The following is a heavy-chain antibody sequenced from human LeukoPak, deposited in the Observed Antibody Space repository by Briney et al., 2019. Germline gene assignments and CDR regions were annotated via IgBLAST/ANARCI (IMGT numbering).Heavy chain of an antibody. CDR3: ARGGGMVATTGP. J-gene: IGHJ5*02. Sequence: PSETLSLTCTVSGYSISSGYYWGWIRQPPGKGLEWIGSIYHSGSTYYNPSLKSRVTISVDTSKNQFSLKLSSVTAADTAVYYCARGGGMVATTGPWGQGTLVNVSS. CDR1: GYSISSGYY. D-gene: IGHD5-12*01. CDR2: IYHSGST. V-gene: IGHV4-38-2*02.